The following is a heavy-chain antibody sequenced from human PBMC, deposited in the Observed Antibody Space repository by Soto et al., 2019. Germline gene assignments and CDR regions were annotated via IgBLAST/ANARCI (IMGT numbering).Heavy chain of an antibody. CDR2: INWNGGST. Sequence: EVQLVESGGGVVRPGGSLRLSCAASGVTFDDYGMSWVRQAPGKGLEWVSGINWNGGSTGYADAVKGRFTISRDNAKNYLYLQMNSLRAEDTALYYCARDEGIVVVSGGMDVWGQGTTVTVSS. J-gene: IGHJ6*02. D-gene: IGHD2-21*01. CDR3: ARDEGIVVVSGGMDV. V-gene: IGHV3-20*04. CDR1: GVTFDDYG.